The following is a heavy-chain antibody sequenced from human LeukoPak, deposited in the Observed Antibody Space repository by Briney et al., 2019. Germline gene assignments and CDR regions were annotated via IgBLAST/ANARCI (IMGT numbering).Heavy chain of an antibody. CDR2: IYSGGST. Sequence: GGSLRLSCAATGFTVSSNYMSWVRQAPGKGLEWVSVIYSGGSTYYADSVKGRFTISRDNSKNTLYLQMNSLRAEDTAVYYCARDYYGSGSSQWGQGTLVTVSS. J-gene: IGHJ4*02. V-gene: IGHV3-53*01. CDR1: GFTVSSNY. CDR3: ARDYYGSGSSQ. D-gene: IGHD3-10*01.